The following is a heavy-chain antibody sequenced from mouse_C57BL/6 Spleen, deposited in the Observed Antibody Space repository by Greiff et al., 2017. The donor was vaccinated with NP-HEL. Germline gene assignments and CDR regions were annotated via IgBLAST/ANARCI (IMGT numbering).Heavy chain of an antibody. D-gene: IGHD1-1*01. CDR1: GYTFTSYW. CDR2: IDPSDSYT. J-gene: IGHJ4*01. Sequence: QVQLQQPGAELVMPGASVKLSCKASGYTFTSYWMPWVKQRPGQGLEWIGEIDPSDSYTNYNQKFKGKSTLTVDKSSITAYMQLSSLTAEDAAVYYWSILRDYGMDYWGQGTSVTVSS. CDR3: SILRDYGMDY. V-gene: IGHV1-69*01.